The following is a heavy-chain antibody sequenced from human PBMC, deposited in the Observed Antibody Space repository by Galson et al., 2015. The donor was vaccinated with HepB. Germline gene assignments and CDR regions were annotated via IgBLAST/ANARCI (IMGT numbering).Heavy chain of an antibody. CDR3: AREISIHRAYYIDC. J-gene: IGHJ4*02. CDR2: ISSGASTI. Sequence: SLRLSCAASGFTFSSYEMNWVRQAPGKGLEWLSYISSGASTIYYADSVKGRFTISRDNARNSLYLQMNSLRAEDTAVYYCAREISIHRAYYIDCWGQGTLVTVSS. D-gene: IGHD2/OR15-2a*01. CDR1: GFTFSSYE. V-gene: IGHV3-48*03.